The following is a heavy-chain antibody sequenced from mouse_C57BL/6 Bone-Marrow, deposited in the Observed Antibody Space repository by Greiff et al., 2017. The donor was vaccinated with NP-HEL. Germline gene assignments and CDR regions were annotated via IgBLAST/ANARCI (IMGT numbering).Heavy chain of an antibody. CDR1: GFTFSNYW. CDR3: TGGGLRGRFAY. J-gene: IGHJ3*01. CDR2: IRLKSDNYAT. V-gene: IGHV6-3*01. Sequence: EVKVEESGGGLVQPGGSMKLSCVASGFTFSNYWMNWVRQSPEKGLEWVAQIRLKSDNYATHYAESVKGRFTISRDDSKSSVYLQMNNLRAEDTGIYYCTGGGLRGRFAYWGQGTLVTVSA. D-gene: IGHD2-4*01.